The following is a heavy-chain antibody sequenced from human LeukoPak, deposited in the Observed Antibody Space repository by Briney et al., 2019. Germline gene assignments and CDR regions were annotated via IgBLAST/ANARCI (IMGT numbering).Heavy chain of an antibody. J-gene: IGHJ3*02. V-gene: IGHV4-39*01. Sequence: PSETLSLNGTVSGGSISSSSYYWGWIRQPPGKVLGWIGSIYYSGSTYYNPSLNSRATISVDTSKNQFALKLSSVPAADTAAYYCASSVVVAATDAFDIWGQGTMVTVSS. CDR2: IYYSGST. CDR3: ASSVVVAATDAFDI. D-gene: IGHD2-15*01. CDR1: GGSISSSSYY.